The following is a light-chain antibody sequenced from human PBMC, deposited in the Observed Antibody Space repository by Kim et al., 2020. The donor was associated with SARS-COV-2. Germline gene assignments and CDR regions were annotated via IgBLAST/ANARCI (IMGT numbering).Light chain of an antibody. CDR3: QQSYSNPWT. Sequence: ASVGDRVTITCRASQSISSYLNWYQQKPGKATKLLIYAASSLQSGVTSRFSGSGSGTDFTLTISSLQPEDFATYYCQQSYSNPWTFGQGTKVDIK. V-gene: IGKV1-39*01. CDR2: AAS. J-gene: IGKJ1*01. CDR1: QSISSY.